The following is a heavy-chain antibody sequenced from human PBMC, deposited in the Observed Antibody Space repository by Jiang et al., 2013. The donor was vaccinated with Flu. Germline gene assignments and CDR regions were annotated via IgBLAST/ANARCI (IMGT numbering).Heavy chain of an antibody. CDR3: ARGLYYYDSNPYYFDY. Sequence: GAEVKKPGASVKVSCKASGYTFSSYSINWVRQAPGQGLEWMGWISAYNGNTNYAQKLQGRVTMTTDTSTSTAYMELRSLRSDDTAVYYCARGLYYYDSNPYYFDYWGQGTLVTVSS. CDR1: GYTFSSYS. V-gene: IGHV1-18*01. D-gene: IGHD3-22*01. J-gene: IGHJ4*02. CDR2: ISAYNGNT.